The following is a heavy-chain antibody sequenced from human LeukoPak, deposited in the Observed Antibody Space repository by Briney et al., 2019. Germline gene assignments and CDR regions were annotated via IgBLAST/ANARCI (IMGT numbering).Heavy chain of an antibody. CDR1: GFTVSSKY. D-gene: IGHD3-22*01. J-gene: IGHJ4*02. V-gene: IGHV3-15*01. CDR2: IKSKTDGGTT. Sequence: GGSLRLSCAASGFTVSSKYMSWVRQAPGKGLEWVGRIKSKTDGGTTDYAAPVKGRFTISRDDSKNTLYLQMNSLKTEDTAVYYCTTLVVVVNTWYGYWGQGTLVTVSS. CDR3: TTLVVVVNTWYGY.